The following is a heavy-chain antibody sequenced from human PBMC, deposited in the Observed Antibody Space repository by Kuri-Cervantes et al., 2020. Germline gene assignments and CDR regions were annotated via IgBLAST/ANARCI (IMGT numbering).Heavy chain of an antibody. V-gene: IGHV3-7*01. CDR1: GFTFSSYW. D-gene: IGHD4-17*01. CDR2: IKQDGGEK. J-gene: IGHJ4*02. CDR3: ATGASLEYGDYVYYFDY. Sequence: GGSLRLSCAASGFTFSSYWMSWVRQAPGKGLEWVANIKQDGGEKYYVDSVKGRFTISRDNAKNSLYLQMNSLRAEDTAVYYCATGASLEYGDYVYYFDYWGQGTLVTVSS.